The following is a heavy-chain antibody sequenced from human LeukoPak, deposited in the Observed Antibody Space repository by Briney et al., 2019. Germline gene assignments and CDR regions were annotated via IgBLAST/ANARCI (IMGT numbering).Heavy chain of an antibody. CDR2: INSDGSST. J-gene: IGHJ6*03. CDR1: GFTFSIYW. CDR3: ARSTTHYYYNYMDV. D-gene: IGHD4-11*01. V-gene: IGHV3-74*01. Sequence: GGSLRLSCAASGFTFSIYWMHWVRHAPGKGLVWVSRINSDGSSTSYADSVKGRFTISRDNAKNTLYLQMNSLRAEDTAVYYCARSTTHYYYNYMDVWGKGNTVTVSS.